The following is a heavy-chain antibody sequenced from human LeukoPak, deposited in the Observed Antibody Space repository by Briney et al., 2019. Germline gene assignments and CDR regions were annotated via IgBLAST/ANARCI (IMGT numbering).Heavy chain of an antibody. CDR3: AREFPPYYGYVWGSYREPNYFDY. V-gene: IGHV1-18*01. CDR1: GYTFTSYG. CDR2: ISAYNGNT. J-gene: IGHJ4*02. Sequence: GASVKVSCKASGYTFTSYGISWVRQAPGQGLEWMGWISAYNGNTNYAQKLQGRVTMTTDTSTSTAYMELRSLRSDDTAVYYCAREFPPYYGYVWGSYREPNYFDYWGQGTLVTVSS. D-gene: IGHD3-16*02.